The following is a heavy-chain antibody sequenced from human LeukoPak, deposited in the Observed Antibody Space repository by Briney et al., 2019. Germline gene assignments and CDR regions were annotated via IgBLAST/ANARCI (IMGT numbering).Heavy chain of an antibody. Sequence: PSETLSLTCTVSGGSISSYYWSWIRQPPGKGLEWIGYIYYSGSTNYNPSLKSRVTISVDTSKNQFSLKLSSVTAADTAVYYCASIHKGRILGLLFFFDYWGQGNLVTVSS. CDR3: ASIHKGRILGLLFFFDY. J-gene: IGHJ4*02. D-gene: IGHD3-3*01. CDR2: IYYSGST. V-gene: IGHV4-59*01. CDR1: GGSISSYY.